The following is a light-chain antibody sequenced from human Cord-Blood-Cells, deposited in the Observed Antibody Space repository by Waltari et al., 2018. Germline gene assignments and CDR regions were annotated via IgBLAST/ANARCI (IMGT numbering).Light chain of an antibody. J-gene: IGLJ3*02. CDR1: SAPVSTSYY. Sequence: QTVVTQEPSFSVSPGGTVTLTVGLSSAPVSTSYYPSWYQQTPGQAPRTLIYSTNTRSSGVPDRFSGSILGNKAALTITGAQADDESDYYCVLYMGSGISVFGGGTKLTVL. V-gene: IGLV8-61*01. CDR3: VLYMGSGISV. CDR2: STN.